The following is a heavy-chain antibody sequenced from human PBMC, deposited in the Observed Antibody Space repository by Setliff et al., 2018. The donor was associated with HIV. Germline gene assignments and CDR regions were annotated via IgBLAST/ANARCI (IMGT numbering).Heavy chain of an antibody. J-gene: IGHJ4*02. Sequence: KPSETLSLTCTVSGDRISSTSYYWGWLRQPPGKGLEWIGTIYYTGDTQYNPSFKSRVTISVHTSKNQFSLRLISVTAADTAVYYCARMEATRPPRGLDYWGQGALVTVSS. CDR2: IYYTGDT. CDR1: GDRISSTSYY. D-gene: IGHD6-6*01. CDR3: ARMEATRPPRGLDY. V-gene: IGHV4-39*01.